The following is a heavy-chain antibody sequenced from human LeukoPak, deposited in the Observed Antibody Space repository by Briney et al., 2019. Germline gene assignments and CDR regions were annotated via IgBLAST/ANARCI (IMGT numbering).Heavy chain of an antibody. Sequence: SETLSLTCTVSGGSISSYYWSWIRQPPGKGLEWIGYIYYSGSTNYNPSLKSRVTISVDTSKNQFSLKLSSVTAADTAVYYCARVSPDNYYDSSGYYYGFDYWSQGTLVTVSS. V-gene: IGHV4-59*01. D-gene: IGHD3-22*01. CDR2: IYYSGST. CDR1: GGSISSYY. CDR3: ARVSPDNYYDSSGYYYGFDY. J-gene: IGHJ4*02.